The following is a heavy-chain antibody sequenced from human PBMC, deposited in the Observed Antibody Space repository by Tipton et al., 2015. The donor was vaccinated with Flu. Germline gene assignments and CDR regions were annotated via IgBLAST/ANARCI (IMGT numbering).Heavy chain of an antibody. CDR2: IYYSGST. CDR1: GGSISSSSYY. J-gene: IGHJ4*02. D-gene: IGHD3-22*01. V-gene: IGHV4-39*07. CDR3: ARRVGLVCSCYYPSKGFDY. Sequence: TLSLTCTVSGGSISSSSYYWGWIRQPPGKGLEWIGSIYYSGSTYYNPSLKSRVTISVDTSKNQFSLKLSSVTAADTAVYYCARRVGLVCSCYYPSKGFDYWGQGTLVTVSS.